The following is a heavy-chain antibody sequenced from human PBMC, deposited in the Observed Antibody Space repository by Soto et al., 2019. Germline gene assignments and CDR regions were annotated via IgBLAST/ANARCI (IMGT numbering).Heavy chain of an antibody. CDR1: GFTFSSYA. Sequence: GESLKISCAASGFTFSSYAMSWVRQAPGKGLEWVSAISGSGGSTYYADSVKGRFTISRDNSKNTLYLQMNSLRAEDTAVYYCAKSPVVVVAATLFWFDPWGQGTLVTVSS. V-gene: IGHV3-23*01. CDR2: ISGSGGST. D-gene: IGHD2-15*01. CDR3: AKSPVVVVAATLFWFDP. J-gene: IGHJ5*02.